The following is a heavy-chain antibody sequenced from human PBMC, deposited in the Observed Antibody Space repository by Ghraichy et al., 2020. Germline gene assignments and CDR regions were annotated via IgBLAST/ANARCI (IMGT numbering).Heavy chain of an antibody. CDR1: GFTFSSYG. CDR2: ISYDGSNK. Sequence: GGSLRLSCAASGFTFSSYGMHWVRQAPGKGLEWVAVISYDGSNKYYADSVKGRFTISRDNSKNTLYLQMNSLRAEDTAVYYCAKAKWIQLWSPYFDYWGQGTLVTVSS. V-gene: IGHV3-30*18. D-gene: IGHD5-18*01. CDR3: AKAKWIQLWSPYFDY. J-gene: IGHJ4*02.